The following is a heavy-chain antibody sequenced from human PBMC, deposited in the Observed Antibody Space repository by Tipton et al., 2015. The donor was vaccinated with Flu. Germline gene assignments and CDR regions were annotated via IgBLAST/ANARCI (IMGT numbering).Heavy chain of an antibody. CDR3: ARRGNYKGDAYDL. V-gene: IGHV3-21*06. Sequence: GSLRLSCAASGFTFSYFGMNRDRQAPGKGLEWGSSFSSTSNYINYADSVKGRFTISRDNTRNSLYLGMSSLRADDTAVYYCARRGNYKGDAYDLWGQGTLVTVSS. J-gene: IGHJ3*01. CDR1: GFTFSYFG. CDR2: FSSTSNYI. D-gene: IGHD3-10*01.